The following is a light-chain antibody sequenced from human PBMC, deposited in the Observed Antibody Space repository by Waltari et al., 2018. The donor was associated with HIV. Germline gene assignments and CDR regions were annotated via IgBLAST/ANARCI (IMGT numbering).Light chain of an antibody. CDR2: DVN. J-gene: IGLJ1*01. V-gene: IGLV2-23*02. CDR3: CSYAGSSTFGFYV. CDR1: GSDVRDYQY. Sequence: QSALTQPASVSGSPEQSITISCPGAGSDVRDYQYVSCHQQYPGKAPQLIIYDVNKRPSGVSNRFSDSKSGNTASLTISGLQAEDEADYYCCSYAGSSTFGFYVFGTGTKVTVL.